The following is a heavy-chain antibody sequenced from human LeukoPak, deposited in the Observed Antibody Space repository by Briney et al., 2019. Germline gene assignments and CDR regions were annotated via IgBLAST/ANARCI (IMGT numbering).Heavy chain of an antibody. V-gene: IGHV3-48*01. D-gene: IGHD3-10*01. CDR2: ISSSSSTI. Sequence: GSLRLSCAASGFTFSSCSMNWVRQAPGKGLEWVSYISSSSSTIYYADPVKGRFTISRDNAKNSLYLQMNSLRAEDTAVYYCASTLWFGTTNWFDPWGQGTLVTVSS. CDR1: GFTFSSCS. J-gene: IGHJ5*02. CDR3: ASTLWFGTTNWFDP.